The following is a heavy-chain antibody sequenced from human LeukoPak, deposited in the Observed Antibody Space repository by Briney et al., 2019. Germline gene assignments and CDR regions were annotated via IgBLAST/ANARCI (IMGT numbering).Heavy chain of an antibody. V-gene: IGHV4-38-2*02. CDR1: GYSISSGYY. CDR2: IYYSGST. J-gene: IGHJ4*02. D-gene: IGHD3-22*01. Sequence: SETLSLTCTVSGYSISSGYYWGWIRQPPGKGLEWIGYIYYSGSTNYNPSLKSRVTISVDTSKNQFSLKLSSVTAADTAVYYCARLTYYYDSSGFDYWGQGTLVTVSS. CDR3: ARLTYYYDSSGFDY.